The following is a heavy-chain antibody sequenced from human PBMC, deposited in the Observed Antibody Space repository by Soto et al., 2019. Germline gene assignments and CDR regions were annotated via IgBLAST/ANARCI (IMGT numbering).Heavy chain of an antibody. CDR2: MNPNTGYT. V-gene: IGHV1-8*01. CDR3: ASSRYCISTSCHPSSFGYYYYGMDV. Sequence: GASVKVSCKASGYTVTGYDIHWVRQATGQGLEWMGWMNPNTGYTANAQKFQGRVTMTRNISISTVYMELSSLSSEDTAVYYCASSRYCISTSCHPSSFGYYYYGMDVWGQGTTVTVSS. J-gene: IGHJ6*02. D-gene: IGHD2-2*01. CDR1: GYTVTGYD.